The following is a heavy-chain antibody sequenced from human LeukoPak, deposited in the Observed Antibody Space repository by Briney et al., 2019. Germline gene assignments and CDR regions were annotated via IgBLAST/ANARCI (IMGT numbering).Heavy chain of an antibody. CDR1: GYTFTGYY. CDR3: ARDAWEYYYDSSYFDY. J-gene: IGHJ4*02. Sequence: ASVKVSCKASGYTFTGYYMHWVRQAPGQGLEWMGWISAYNGNTNYAQKLQGRVTMTTDTSTSTAYMELRSLRSDDTAVYYCARDAWEYYYDSSYFDYWGQGTLVTVSS. CDR2: ISAYNGNT. V-gene: IGHV1-18*04. D-gene: IGHD3-22*01.